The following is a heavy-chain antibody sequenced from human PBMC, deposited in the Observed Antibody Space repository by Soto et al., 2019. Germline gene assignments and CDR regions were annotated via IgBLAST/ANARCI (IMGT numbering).Heavy chain of an antibody. D-gene: IGHD3-3*01. V-gene: IGHV4-61*01. Sequence: SETLSLTCTVSGGSVSSGIYYWSWIRQPPGKGMEWIGYIYYSGSTNYNPSLKSRVTISVDTSKNQFSLKLSSVTAADTAVYYCARGLWSYYDFWSGYYTSADYYYYYGMDVWGQGTTVTVSS. CDR2: IYYSGST. J-gene: IGHJ6*02. CDR1: GGSVSSGIYY. CDR3: ARGLWSYYDFWSGYYTSADYYYYYGMDV.